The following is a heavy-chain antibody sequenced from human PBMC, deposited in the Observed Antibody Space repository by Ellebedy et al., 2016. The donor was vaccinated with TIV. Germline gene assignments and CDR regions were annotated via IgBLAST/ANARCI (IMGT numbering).Heavy chain of an antibody. D-gene: IGHD3-9*01. Sequence: GGSLRLSCKGSGYSFTSYWISWVRQMPGKGLEWMGIIYPGDSDTRYSPSFQGHVTISVDKSITTAYLQWSSLKASDTAMYYCARVRNFDWLLYGFDIWGQGTMVTVSS. CDR3: ARVRNFDWLLYGFDI. J-gene: IGHJ3*02. V-gene: IGHV5-51*01. CDR1: GYSFTSYW. CDR2: IYPGDSDT.